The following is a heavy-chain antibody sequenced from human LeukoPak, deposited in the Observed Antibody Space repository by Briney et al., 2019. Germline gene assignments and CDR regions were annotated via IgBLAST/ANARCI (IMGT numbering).Heavy chain of an antibody. D-gene: IGHD3-22*01. J-gene: IGHJ4*02. CDR2: IRSKAYGGAT. CDR1: GFTFGDYA. Sequence: PGGPLRLSCTASGFTFGDYAMSWVRQAPGKGLEWVGFIRSKAYGGATEYAASVKGRFTISRDDSKSIAYLQMNSLKTEDTAVYYCTREGIYYDSSGSDYWGQGTLVTVSS. CDR3: TREGIYYDSSGSDY. V-gene: IGHV3-49*04.